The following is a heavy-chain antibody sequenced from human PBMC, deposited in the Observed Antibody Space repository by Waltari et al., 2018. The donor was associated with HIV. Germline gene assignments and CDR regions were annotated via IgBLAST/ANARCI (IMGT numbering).Heavy chain of an antibody. D-gene: IGHD3-22*01. CDR1: GGSISSYY. CDR2: IYYSGST. Sequence: QVQLQESGPGLVKPSETLSLTCTVSGGSISSYYWSWIRQPPGKGLEWIGYIYYSGSTNYNPSLESRVTISVDTSKNQFSLKLSSVTAADTAVYYCARDYDDSSGYYYGYSPWGQGTLVTVSS. CDR3: ARDYDDSSGYYYGYSP. J-gene: IGHJ5*02. V-gene: IGHV4-59*01.